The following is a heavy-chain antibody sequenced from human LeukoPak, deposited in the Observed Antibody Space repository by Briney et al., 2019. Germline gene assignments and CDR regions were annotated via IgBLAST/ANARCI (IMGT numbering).Heavy chain of an antibody. CDR2: ISGSGGST. Sequence: SGGSLRLSCAASGFTFSSYAMSWVRQAPGKGLEWVSAISGSGGSTYYADSVKGRFTISRDNSKNTLYLQMNSLRAEDTAVYYCAKDPRAFCGDYGGNWFDPWGQGTLVTVSS. J-gene: IGHJ5*02. V-gene: IGHV3-23*01. D-gene: IGHD4-23*01. CDR1: GFTFSSYA. CDR3: AKDPRAFCGDYGGNWFDP.